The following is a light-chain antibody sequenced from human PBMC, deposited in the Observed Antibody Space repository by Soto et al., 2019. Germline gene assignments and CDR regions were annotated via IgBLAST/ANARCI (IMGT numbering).Light chain of an antibody. CDR3: QQYNNWPSVT. Sequence: EVVMTQSPATLSVSPGERATLSCRASASVSRNLAWYQQKPGQAPRLLIYDASTRATGIPDRFSGGGCGTEFTLTISSLQSEDFVVYYCQQYNNWPSVTFGQGTRLENK. CDR1: ASVSRN. CDR2: DAS. J-gene: IGKJ5*01. V-gene: IGKV3-15*01.